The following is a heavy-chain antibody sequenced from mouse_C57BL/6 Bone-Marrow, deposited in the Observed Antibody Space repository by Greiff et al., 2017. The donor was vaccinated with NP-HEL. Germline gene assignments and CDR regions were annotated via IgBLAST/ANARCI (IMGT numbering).Heavy chain of an antibody. CDR3: ARDCGNFLFDY. V-gene: IGHV5-16*01. D-gene: IGHD2-1*01. Sequence: EVQLMESEGGLVQPGSSMKLSCTASGFTFSDYYMAWVRQVPEKGLEWVANINYDGSSTYYLDSLKSRFIISRDNAKNILYLQMSSLKSEDTATYYCARDCGNFLFDYWGQGTTLTVSS. CDR1: GFTFSDYY. CDR2: INYDGSST. J-gene: IGHJ2*01.